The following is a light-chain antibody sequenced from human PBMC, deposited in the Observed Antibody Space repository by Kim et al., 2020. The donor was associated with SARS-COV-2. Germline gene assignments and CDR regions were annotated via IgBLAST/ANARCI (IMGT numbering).Light chain of an antibody. CDR1: GGHGGYA. CDR3: QTWGTGIHWV. J-gene: IGLJ3*02. Sequence: SVNHTRARSGGHGGYAIAWHQQQGEEGPRYLMTLNRDGSHSKGDGIPDRLSGSSSGAERYLTISSLQSEDEADYYCQTWGTGIHWVFGGGTKLTVL. V-gene: IGLV4-69*01. CDR2: LNRDGSH.